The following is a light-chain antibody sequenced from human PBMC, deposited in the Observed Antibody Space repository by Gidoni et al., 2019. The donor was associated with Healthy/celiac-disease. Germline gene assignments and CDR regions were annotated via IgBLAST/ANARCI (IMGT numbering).Light chain of an antibody. CDR2: DAS. Sequence: IVLTHSPATLSFSPGERATLSCRASQSVSSYLAWYQQKPGQAPRLLINDASNRATGIPARFSGSGSGTDFTLTISSLEPEDFAVYYCQQRSNWPPEITFGQGTRLQIK. V-gene: IGKV3-11*01. J-gene: IGKJ5*01. CDR3: QQRSNWPPEIT. CDR1: QSVSSY.